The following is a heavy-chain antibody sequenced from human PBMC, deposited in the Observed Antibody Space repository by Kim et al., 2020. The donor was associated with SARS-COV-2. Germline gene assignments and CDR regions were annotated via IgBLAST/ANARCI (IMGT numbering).Heavy chain of an antibody. Sequence: GGSLRLSCAASGFTFSSYAMHWVRQAPGKGLEYVSAISSNGGSTYYANSVKGRFTISRDNSKNTLYLQMGSLRAEDMAVYYCARDRRGVLRYFDWLLGPVYYWGQGTLVTVSS. D-gene: IGHD3-9*01. CDR2: ISSNGGST. CDR1: GFTFSSYA. J-gene: IGHJ4*02. V-gene: IGHV3-64*01. CDR3: ARDRRGVLRYFDWLLGPVYY.